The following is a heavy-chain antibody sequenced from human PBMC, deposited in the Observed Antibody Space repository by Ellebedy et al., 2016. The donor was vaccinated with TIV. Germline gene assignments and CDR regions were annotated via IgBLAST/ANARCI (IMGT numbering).Heavy chain of an antibody. CDR1: GYTFTSYG. J-gene: IGHJ6*02. CDR2: ISAYNGNT. CDR3: ATSAYYYGSGMDV. Sequence: ASVKVSXXASGYTFTSYGISWVRQAPGQGLEWMGWISAYNGNTIYAQKFQGRVTMTEDTSTDTAYMELSSLRSEDTAVYYCATSAYYYGSGMDVWGQGTTVTVSS. V-gene: IGHV1-18*01. D-gene: IGHD3-10*01.